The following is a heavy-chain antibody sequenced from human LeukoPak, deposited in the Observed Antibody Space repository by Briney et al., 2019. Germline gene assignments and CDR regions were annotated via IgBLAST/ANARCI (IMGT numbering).Heavy chain of an antibody. CDR1: GGSISSGSYY. J-gene: IGHJ4*02. CDR3: ARSYYYGSGSYSFDY. Sequence: SETLSLTCTVSGGSISSGSYYWSWIRQPAGKGLEWIGRIYTSGSTNYSPSLKSRVTISVDTSNNQFSLKLSSVTAADTAVYFCARSYYYGSGSYSFDYWGQGTLVTVSP. V-gene: IGHV4-61*02. CDR2: IYTSGST. D-gene: IGHD3-10*01.